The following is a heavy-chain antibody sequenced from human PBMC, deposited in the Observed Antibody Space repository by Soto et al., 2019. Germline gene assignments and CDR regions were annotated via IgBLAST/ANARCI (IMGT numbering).Heavy chain of an antibody. Sequence: PGGSLRLSCAASGFTFNSYAMSWVRQAPGKGLEWVSIIGPSGGSTYYADSVKGRFTISRDNSKNTLYLQMNSLRAEDTAVYYCAKSAGPSTSVAAFFDFWGQGTLGTVSS. CDR3: AKSAGPSTSVAAFFDF. CDR2: IGPSGGST. V-gene: IGHV3-23*01. J-gene: IGHJ4*02. D-gene: IGHD6-19*01. CDR1: GFTFNSYA.